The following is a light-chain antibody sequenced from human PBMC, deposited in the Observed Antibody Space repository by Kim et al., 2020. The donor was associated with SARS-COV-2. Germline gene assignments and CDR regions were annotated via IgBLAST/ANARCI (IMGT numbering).Light chain of an antibody. V-gene: IGLV10-54*04. CDR2: RIN. CDR3: SAWDSSLNAWV. CDR1: SNNVGDQG. J-gene: IGLJ3*02. Sequence: RQAATLTCTRNSNNVGDQGAAWLQLQQGHPPKLLSDRINLRPSGISARFSASRSGNTASLTITGLQPEDEADYCCSAWDSSLNAWVFGGGTKLTVL.